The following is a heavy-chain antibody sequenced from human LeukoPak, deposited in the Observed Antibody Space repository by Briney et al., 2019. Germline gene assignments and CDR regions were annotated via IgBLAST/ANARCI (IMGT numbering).Heavy chain of an antibody. Sequence: SETLSLTCAVSGDSISTGVWWTWVRQPPGKGLEWIGEIWHSGGTNYNPSLKSRVTISVDTSKNQFSLKLSSVTAADTAVYNCARGTNYYDSSGYSATFDYWGQGTLVTVSS. CDR2: IWHSGGT. CDR1: GDSISTGVW. J-gene: IGHJ4*02. D-gene: IGHD3-22*01. CDR3: ARGTNYYDSSGYSATFDY. V-gene: IGHV4-4*02.